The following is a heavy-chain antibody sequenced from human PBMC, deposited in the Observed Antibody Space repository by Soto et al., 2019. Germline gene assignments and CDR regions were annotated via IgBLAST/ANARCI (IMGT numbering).Heavy chain of an antibody. Sequence: QVQLVQSGAEVKKPGSSVKVSCKASGGTFSSYAISWVRQAPGQGLEWMGGIIPIFGTANYAQKFQGRVMITADESTSTDYMELSSLRSEDTAVYYCARDVIAAAGTAGWGQGTLVTVSS. D-gene: IGHD6-13*01. CDR1: GGTFSSYA. J-gene: IGHJ4*02. CDR2: IIPIFGTA. CDR3: ARDVIAAAGTAG. V-gene: IGHV1-69*12.